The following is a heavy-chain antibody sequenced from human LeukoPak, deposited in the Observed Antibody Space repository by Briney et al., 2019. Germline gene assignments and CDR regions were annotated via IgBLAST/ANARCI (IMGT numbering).Heavy chain of an antibody. Sequence: ASVKVSCKASGYTFTSYYMHWVRQAPGQGLEWLGIINPSGGSTSYAQKFQGRVTMTRDTSTSTVYMELSSLRSEDTTVYYCARVLFPGEWYYYGMDVWGQGTTVTVSS. CDR3: ARVLFPGEWYYYGMDV. D-gene: IGHD3-10*01. J-gene: IGHJ6*02. CDR1: GYTFTSYY. CDR2: INPSGGST. V-gene: IGHV1-46*01.